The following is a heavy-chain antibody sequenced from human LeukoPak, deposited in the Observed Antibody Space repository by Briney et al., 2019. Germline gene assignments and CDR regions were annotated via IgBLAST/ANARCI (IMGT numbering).Heavy chain of an antibody. V-gene: IGHV3-7*01. J-gene: IGHJ5*02. CDR2: IRPDGDDK. Sequence: GGPLRLLCAVSGFLFRDYWMAWVRQAPGGGLEWVANIRPDGDDKYYVESVRGRFTISRDNAQNSLSLQMDSLRVEDSAVDHCGRWGITAALDRWGQGTL. CDR3: GRWGITAALDR. D-gene: IGHD6-13*01. CDR1: GFLFRDYW.